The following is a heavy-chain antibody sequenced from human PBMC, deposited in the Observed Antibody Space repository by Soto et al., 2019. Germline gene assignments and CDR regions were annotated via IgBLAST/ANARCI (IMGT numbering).Heavy chain of an antibody. CDR3: ARGDYGTGGYPFPYFDY. CDR1: GYSFTGYY. V-gene: IGHV1-2*02. J-gene: IGHJ4*02. D-gene: IGHD2-8*02. Sequence: HEHLVQSGAEVKRPGASLKVSCKASGYSFTGYYIHWVRQAPGQGLERMGWINPDSGATNYAQNVQGRVTLTSDTSISTASIDLTSLTSDDTAVYYCARGDYGTGGYPFPYFDYWGQGTLVIVSS. CDR2: INPDSGAT.